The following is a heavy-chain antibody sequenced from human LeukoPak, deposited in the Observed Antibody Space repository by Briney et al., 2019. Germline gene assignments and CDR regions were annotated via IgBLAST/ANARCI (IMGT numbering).Heavy chain of an antibody. J-gene: IGHJ4*02. CDR3: ARDLGRSSSWYKGDY. D-gene: IGHD6-13*01. CDR1: GYTFTSYG. V-gene: IGHV1-18*01. CDR2: ISAYNGNT. Sequence: VASVKVSCKASGYTFTSYGISWVRQAPGQGLEWMGWISAYNGNTNYAQKLQGRVTMTTDTSTSTAYMELRSLRSDDTAVYYCARDLGRSSSWYKGDYWGQGTLVTVSS.